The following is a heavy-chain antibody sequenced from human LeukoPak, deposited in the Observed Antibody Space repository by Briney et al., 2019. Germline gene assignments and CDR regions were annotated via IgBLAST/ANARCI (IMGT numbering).Heavy chain of an antibody. CDR3: AKDKFAGRTDSSGYPLDY. Sequence: GGSLRLSCAATGFTFSTYWMSWVRQAPGKGLEWVANIKQDGSAKYYVDSVKGRFTISRDNAKNSLYLQMNSLRAEDTAVYYCAKDKFAGRTDSSGYPLDYWGQGTLVTVSS. CDR1: GFTFSTYW. J-gene: IGHJ4*02. D-gene: IGHD3-22*01. CDR2: IKQDGSAK. V-gene: IGHV3-7*03.